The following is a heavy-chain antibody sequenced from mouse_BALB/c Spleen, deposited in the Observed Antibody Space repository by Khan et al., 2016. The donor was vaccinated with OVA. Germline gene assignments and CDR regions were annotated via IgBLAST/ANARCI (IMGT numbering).Heavy chain of an antibody. J-gene: IGHJ4*01. Sequence: VQLKESGPGLVKPSQSLSLTCTVTGYSITSDYAWNWIRQFPGNKLEWLGYITYSGSTSYPPSLKSRISITRDTSKNQFFLQLNYVTTDEPATYYCAVGWTYGGQGPSVTVSS. CDR1: GYSITSDYA. D-gene: IGHD2-3*01. CDR2: ITYSGST. CDR3: AVGWTY. V-gene: IGHV3-2*02.